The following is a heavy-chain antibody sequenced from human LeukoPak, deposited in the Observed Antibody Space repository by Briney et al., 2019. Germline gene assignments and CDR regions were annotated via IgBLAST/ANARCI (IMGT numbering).Heavy chain of an antibody. D-gene: IGHD3-3*01. CDR2: INPSGGST. CDR3: HAYYDFWSGYYDAFDI. V-gene: IGHV1-46*01. J-gene: IGHJ3*02. CDR1: GYTFTSYY. Sequence: ASVKVSCKASGYTFTSYYMHWVRQAPGQGLEWMGIINPSGGSTSYAQKFQGRVTITTDESTSTAYMELSSLRSEDTAVYYCHAYYDFWSGYYDAFDIWGQGTMVTVSS.